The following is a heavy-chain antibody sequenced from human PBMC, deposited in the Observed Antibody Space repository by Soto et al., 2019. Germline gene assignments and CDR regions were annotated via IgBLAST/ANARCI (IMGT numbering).Heavy chain of an antibody. CDR1: GFTFNKYS. Sequence: PGGSLRLSCAAAGFTFNKYSINWVRQAPGRGLEWLSYISSSGYTTYYAGSVKGRFTISRDNAKNSLFLQMNSLRDEDTAVYYCARGDDFSYFDPWGQGTLVTVSS. CDR2: ISSSGYTT. CDR3: ARGDDFSYFDP. V-gene: IGHV3-48*02. J-gene: IGHJ5*02. D-gene: IGHD1-1*01.